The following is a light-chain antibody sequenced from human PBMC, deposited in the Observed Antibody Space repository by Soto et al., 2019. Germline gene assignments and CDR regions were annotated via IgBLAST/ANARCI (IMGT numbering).Light chain of an antibody. Sequence: QSVLTQPASVSGSPGQSITISCTGTSSDVGNYDYVSWYQQYPGKAPKLMIYAVSRRPSGVSNRFSGSKSGNTASLTISGLQAEDEADYYCTSYTPSSTYVVGTGTKVTVL. J-gene: IGLJ1*01. V-gene: IGLV2-14*03. CDR3: TSYTPSSTYV. CDR1: SSDVGNYDY. CDR2: AVS.